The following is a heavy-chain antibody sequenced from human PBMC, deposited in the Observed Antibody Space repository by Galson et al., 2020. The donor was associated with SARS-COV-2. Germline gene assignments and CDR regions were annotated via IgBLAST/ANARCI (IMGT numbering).Heavy chain of an antibody. CDR3: ARDYYFYC. D-gene: IGHD3-10*01. Sequence: GESLKISCAASGFTVSSNYMSWVRQAPGKGLEWVSIIYTGGSTDYADSVKGRFTISRDNSKNTLYLQMNSLRVEDTAVCYCARDYYFYCWGQGTLFIVSS. CDR1: GFTVSSNY. V-gene: IGHV3-66*02. CDR2: IYTGGST. J-gene: IGHJ4*02.